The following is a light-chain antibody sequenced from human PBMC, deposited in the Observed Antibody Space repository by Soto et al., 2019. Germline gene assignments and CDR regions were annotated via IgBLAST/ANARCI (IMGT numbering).Light chain of an antibody. V-gene: IGKV3D-7*01. CDR2: GAS. J-gene: IGKJ4*01. CDR3: QQALS. CDR1: QSVSRYY. Sequence: TVLTQSPATLSLSPGERATLSCRASQSVSRYYLSWYQQKPGQAPRLLIYGASTRATGIPARFSGSGSGTDFTLTIPGLQLEDFAVYYCQQALSFGGGTRVEI.